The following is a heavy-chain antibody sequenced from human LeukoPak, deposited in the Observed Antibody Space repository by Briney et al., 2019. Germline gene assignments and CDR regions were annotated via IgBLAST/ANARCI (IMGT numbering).Heavy chain of an antibody. CDR1: GGSFSGYY. Sequence: SSETLSLTCAVYGGSFSGYYWSWVRQPPGKGLEWIGEINHSGSTNYNPSLKSRVIISVDTSKNQFSLKLSSVTAADTAVYYCATISIPLGDSYTSNWFDPWGQGTLVTVSS. J-gene: IGHJ5*02. CDR2: INHSGST. V-gene: IGHV4-34*01. CDR3: ATISIPLGDSYTSNWFDP. D-gene: IGHD3-16*01.